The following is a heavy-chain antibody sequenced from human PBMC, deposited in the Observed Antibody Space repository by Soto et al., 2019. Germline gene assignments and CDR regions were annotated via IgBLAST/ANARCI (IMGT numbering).Heavy chain of an antibody. D-gene: IGHD5-12*01. CDR2: ITGSGGST. J-gene: IGHJ4*02. CDR3: AKRGSAVATNPVDY. V-gene: IGHV3-23*01. CDR1: GFPFSSYA. Sequence: PGGSLRLSCAASGFPFSSYAMSWVRQAPGKGLEWVSTITGSGGSTYYADSMKGRFTISRDNSKNTLYLQMNSLRAEDTAIYSCAKRGSAVATNPVDYWGQGTLVTISS.